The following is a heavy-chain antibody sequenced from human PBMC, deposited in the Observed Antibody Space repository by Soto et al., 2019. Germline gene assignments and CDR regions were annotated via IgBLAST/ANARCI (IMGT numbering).Heavy chain of an antibody. CDR1: GFTFSSYA. D-gene: IGHD3-10*01. Sequence: EVQLLESGGGLVQPGGSLRLSCAASGFTFSSYAMSWVRQAPGKGLEWVSAISGCGGSTYYADSVKGRFTISRDNSKNTLYLQMNSLRAEDTAVYYCAKDLSSGGMVRGVTLYWGQGTLVTVSS. V-gene: IGHV3-23*01. CDR2: ISGCGGST. CDR3: AKDLSSGGMVRGVTLY. J-gene: IGHJ4*02.